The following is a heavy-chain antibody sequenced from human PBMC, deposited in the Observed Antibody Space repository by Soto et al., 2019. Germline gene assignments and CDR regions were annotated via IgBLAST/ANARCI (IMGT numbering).Heavy chain of an antibody. Sequence: QVQLVQSGAEVKKPGSSVKVSCKASGGTFSSYGISWVRQAPGEGLEWMGGIVPFFGTAKYAQKFQGRVTISAVESTSSAYMELSSLTSDATAVYYCARRGVGDTPNWFDVWGQGTLVTVSS. CDR3: ARRGVGDTPNWFDV. CDR2: IVPFFGTA. V-gene: IGHV1-69*01. D-gene: IGHD3-10*01. J-gene: IGHJ5*02. CDR1: GGTFSSYG.